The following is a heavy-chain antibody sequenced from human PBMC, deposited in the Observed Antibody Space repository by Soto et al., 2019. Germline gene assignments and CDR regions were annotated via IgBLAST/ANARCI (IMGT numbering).Heavy chain of an antibody. CDR3: AKRQQLVSLRALDV. D-gene: IGHD6-13*01. CDR1: GFTFRDFA. V-gene: IGHV3-23*01. CDR2: VSSNGGIT. J-gene: IGHJ6*02. Sequence: EVPLLESGGGLVQPGGSLRLSCAASGFTFRDFAMSWVRQAPGKGLEWVSAVSSNGGITYYADSVKGRFTISRDNXXNTLYLQMNSLRAEDRGVYFCAKRQQLVSLRALDVWGQGPKVTVSS.